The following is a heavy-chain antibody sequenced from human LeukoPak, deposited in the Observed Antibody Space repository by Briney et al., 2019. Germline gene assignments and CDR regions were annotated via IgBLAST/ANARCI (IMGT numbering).Heavy chain of an antibody. Sequence: GGSLRLSCAASGFTFSTYPMSWVRQAPGKGLEWVSAISNSGDRTYYADSVKGRFTISRDNSKNTLSLQLDSLRAEDTALYYWAKAGGPGSYYNTWGQGTLVTVSS. J-gene: IGHJ5*02. D-gene: IGHD3-10*01. V-gene: IGHV3-23*01. CDR2: ISNSGDRT. CDR1: GFTFSTYP. CDR3: AKAGGPGSYYNT.